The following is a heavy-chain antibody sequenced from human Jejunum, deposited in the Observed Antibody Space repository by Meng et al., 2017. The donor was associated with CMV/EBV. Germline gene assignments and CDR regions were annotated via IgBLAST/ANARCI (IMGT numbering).Heavy chain of an antibody. CDR1: TFA. D-gene: IGHD3-22*01. CDR2: LHSAGNSP. Sequence: TFAMTWVRQAPGKGLEWGSGLHSAGNSPMYAASVKGRFTISRDNSKNTLYLQMNSLRVDDTAVYYCAKRGEEFYHDSSGYYWYFDVWGRGTLVTVSS. V-gene: IGHV3-23*03. CDR3: AKRGEEFYHDSSGYYWYFDV. J-gene: IGHJ2*01.